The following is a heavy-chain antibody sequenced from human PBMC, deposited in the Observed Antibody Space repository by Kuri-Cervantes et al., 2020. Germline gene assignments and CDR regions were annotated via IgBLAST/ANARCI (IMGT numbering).Heavy chain of an antibody. CDR1: GYTFTSYA. CDR3: ARARRPSYCDGGVCYFYYMDV. D-gene: IGHD2-8*02. CDR2: INGYTGDT. V-gene: IGHV1-3*01. Sequence: ASVKVSCKASGYTFTSYAMHWVRQAPGQRLEWMGWINGYTGDTKYAQKFQARVTMSTETSTSTAYLELRSLRSDDTAVYYCARARRPSYCDGGVCYFYYMDVWGRGTTVTVSS. J-gene: IGHJ6*03.